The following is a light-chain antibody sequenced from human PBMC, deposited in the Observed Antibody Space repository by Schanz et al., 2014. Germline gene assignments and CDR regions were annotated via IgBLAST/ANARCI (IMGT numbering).Light chain of an antibody. CDR1: SSDVGGYNY. CDR3: AAWDDSLNGWV. Sequence: QSALTQPASVSGSPGQSITISCTGTSSDVGGYNYVTWYQQYPGKAPKVIIYDVSDRPSGVSNRFSGSKSGTSASLAISGLQSEDEADYYCAAWDDSLNGWVFGGGTKLTVL. J-gene: IGLJ3*02. V-gene: IGLV2-14*03. CDR2: DVS.